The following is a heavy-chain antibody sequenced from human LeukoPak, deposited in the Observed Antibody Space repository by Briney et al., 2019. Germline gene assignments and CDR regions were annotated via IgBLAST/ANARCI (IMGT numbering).Heavy chain of an antibody. D-gene: IGHD5-24*01. CDR1: GFTFSDYD. CDR2: IGTAGDT. CDR3: ATAGNYRFDY. J-gene: IGHJ4*02. V-gene: IGHV3-13*01. Sequence: PGGSLRLSCAASGFTFSDYDMHWVRQATEKGLEWVSAIGTAGDTYYTGSVKGRFTISRDNAKNTLYLQMNSLTAEDTALYYCATAGNYRFDYWGQGILVTVSS.